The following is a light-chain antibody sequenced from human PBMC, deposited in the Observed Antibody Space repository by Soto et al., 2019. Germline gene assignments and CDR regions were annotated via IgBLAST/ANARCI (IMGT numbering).Light chain of an antibody. CDR3: QQYDTLPST. CDR1: QSISSY. V-gene: IGKV1-39*01. Sequence: DIQMTQSPSSLSASLGDRVAITCRASQSISSYLNWYQQKPGKAPKVLIYAASNLQSGVPSRFSGSGSRTDFTLTITSLQPEDIGTYYCQQYDTLPSTFGQGTRLEIK. CDR2: AAS. J-gene: IGKJ5*01.